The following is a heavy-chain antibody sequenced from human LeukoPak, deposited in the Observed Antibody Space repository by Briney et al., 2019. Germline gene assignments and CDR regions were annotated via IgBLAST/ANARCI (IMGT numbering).Heavy chain of an antibody. D-gene: IGHD6-19*01. CDR2: ISYDGSNK. CDR1: GFTFRSYA. V-gene: IGHV3-30*04. Sequence: GGSLRLSCAASGFTFRSYATHWVRQAPGKGLEWEAAISYDGSNKKYADSVKGRFTISRDNSKNTLYLQMNSLRAEDTAVYYCAKTGGSGWYSDYWGQGTLSPSPQ. J-gene: IGHJ4*02. CDR3: AKTGGSGWYSDY.